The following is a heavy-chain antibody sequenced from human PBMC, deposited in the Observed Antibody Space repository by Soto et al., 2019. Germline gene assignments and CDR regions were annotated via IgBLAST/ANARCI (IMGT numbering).Heavy chain of an antibody. CDR1: GFSLSSYA. V-gene: IGHV3-23*01. CDR3: APQRGSYSFDY. D-gene: IGHD1-26*01. CDR2: MSGSGVST. Sequence: GSLGLSGAGSGFSLSSYATSWVRQGRGKGEEGVSAMSGSGVSTYYADSVKGRFTISRDNARTTLYLHMSTLTAEATAVYYCAPQRGSYSFDYWGQGTLVTVSS. J-gene: IGHJ4*02.